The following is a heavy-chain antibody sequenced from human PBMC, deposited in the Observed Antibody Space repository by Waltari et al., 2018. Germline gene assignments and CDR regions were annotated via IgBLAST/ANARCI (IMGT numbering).Heavy chain of an antibody. Sequence: VLLQESCPGLARPSETLYLTCDVSGSFINTGSFWGWIRQPPGKGLEWIGNIYHDGTTYYNPSLKHRLMISLDTSKNQISLRLNFVDAADTAVYYCARQTLGYCTSAACRRLEKWGQGILVTVSS. CDR1: GSFINTGSF. V-gene: IGHV4-38-2*01. CDR2: IYHDGTT. CDR3: ARQTLGYCTSAACRRLEK. D-gene: IGHD2-2*03. J-gene: IGHJ1*01.